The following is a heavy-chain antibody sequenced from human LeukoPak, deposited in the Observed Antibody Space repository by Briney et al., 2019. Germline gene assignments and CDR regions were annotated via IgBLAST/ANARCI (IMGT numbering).Heavy chain of an antibody. CDR1: GFTFSSYA. V-gene: IGHV3-64*01. Sequence: GGSLRLSCAASGFTFSSYAMHWVRQAPGKGLEYVSAISSNGGSTYCGNSVKGRFTISRDNSKNTLYLQMGSLRAEDMAVYYCARGAIFGVVVYYYMDVWGKGTTVTVSS. CDR3: ARGAIFGVVVYYYMDV. D-gene: IGHD3-3*01. CDR2: ISSNGGST. J-gene: IGHJ6*03.